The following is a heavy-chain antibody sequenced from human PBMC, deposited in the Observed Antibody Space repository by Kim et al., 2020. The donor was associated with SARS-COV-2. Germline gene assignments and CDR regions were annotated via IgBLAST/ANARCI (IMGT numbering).Heavy chain of an antibody. CDR3: ARRNY. J-gene: IGHJ4*02. CDR2: NHSGST. Sequence: NHSGSTNYNPSLKSRVTISVDTSKNQCSLTLSSVTAADTAVYYCARRNYWGQGTLVTVSS. V-gene: IGHV4-34*01.